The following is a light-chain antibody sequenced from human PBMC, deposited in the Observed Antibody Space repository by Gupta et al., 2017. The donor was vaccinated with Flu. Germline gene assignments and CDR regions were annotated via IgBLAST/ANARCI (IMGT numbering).Light chain of an antibody. CDR3: LLYTSAALL. CDR2: NTN. V-gene: IGLV8-61*01. CDR1: SGSVSASYY. J-gene: IGLJ3*02. Sequence: QTVVTQEPSFSVSPGGTVTLTCSLNSGSVSASYYPSWYQQTPGQAPHTLIYNTNTRSAGVPDRFAGSILGNKAALTITGAQADDESDYYCLLYTSAALLFGGGTKLTVL.